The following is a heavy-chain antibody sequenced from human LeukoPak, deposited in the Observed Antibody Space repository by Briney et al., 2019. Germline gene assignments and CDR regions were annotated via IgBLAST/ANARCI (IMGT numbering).Heavy chain of an antibody. D-gene: IGHD3-22*01. CDR1: GFTFSSYG. CDR2: ISYDGSNK. J-gene: IGHJ4*02. V-gene: IGHV3-30*18. Sequence: GGSLRLPCAASGFTFSSYGMHWVRQAPGKGLEWVAVISYDGSNKYYADSVKGRFTISRDNSKNTLCLQMNSLRAEDTALYYCAKDYYDRYFDYWGQGTLVTVSS. CDR3: AKDYYDRYFDY.